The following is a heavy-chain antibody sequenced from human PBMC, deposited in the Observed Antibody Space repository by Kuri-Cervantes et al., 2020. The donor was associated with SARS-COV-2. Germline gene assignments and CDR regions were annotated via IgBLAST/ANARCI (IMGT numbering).Heavy chain of an antibody. V-gene: IGHV4-59*08. Sequence: SETLSLTCTVSGGSISSHYWSWIRQPPGKGLEWIGSIYHSGSTYYNPSLKSRVTISVDTSKNQFSLKLSSVTAADTAVYYCARHKDYGDYLGAFDIWGQGTMVTVSS. D-gene: IGHD4-17*01. CDR2: IYHSGST. CDR1: GGSISSHY. CDR3: ARHKDYGDYLGAFDI. J-gene: IGHJ3*02.